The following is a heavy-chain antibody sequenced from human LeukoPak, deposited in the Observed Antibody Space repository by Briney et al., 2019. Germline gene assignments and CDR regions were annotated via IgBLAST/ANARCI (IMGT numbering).Heavy chain of an antibody. D-gene: IGHD3-10*01. V-gene: IGHV1-18*01. Sequence: ASVKVSCKASGYTFTSYGISWVRQAPGQWLEWMGWISAYNGNTNYAQKLQGRVTMTTDTSTSTAYMELRSLRSDDTAVYYCARAMVRGVIIMSFDYWGQGTLVTVSS. CDR3: ARAMVRGVIIMSFDY. J-gene: IGHJ4*02. CDR2: ISAYNGNT. CDR1: GYTFTSYG.